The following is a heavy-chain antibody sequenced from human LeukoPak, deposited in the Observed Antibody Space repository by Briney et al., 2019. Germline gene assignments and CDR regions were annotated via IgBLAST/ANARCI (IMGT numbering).Heavy chain of an antibody. CDR3: ARDIQVRQWLGGAFDY. Sequence: PGGSLRLSCAASGFTFSNYEMHWVRQAPGKGLEWVSYISSSGSIIYYADSVKGRFTISRDNAKNTLYLQMNSLRAEDTAVYYCARDIQVRQWLGGAFDYWGQGTLVTVSS. J-gene: IGHJ4*02. V-gene: IGHV3-48*03. CDR1: GFTFSNYE. D-gene: IGHD6-19*01. CDR2: ISSSGSII.